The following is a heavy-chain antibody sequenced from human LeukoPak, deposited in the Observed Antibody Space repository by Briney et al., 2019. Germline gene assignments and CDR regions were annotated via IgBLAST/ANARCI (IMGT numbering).Heavy chain of an antibody. Sequence: GGSLRLSCAASGFIFNNYAMSWVRQAPGKGLEWVSVVSGSGSYTDYADSVKGRFTISRDKSKNTLSLQMNSLRAEDTAVYYCAKGSVNYDILTGSYFDYWGQGTLVTVSS. V-gene: IGHV3-23*01. D-gene: IGHD3-9*01. J-gene: IGHJ4*02. CDR2: VSGSGSYT. CDR3: AKGSVNYDILTGSYFDY. CDR1: GFIFNNYA.